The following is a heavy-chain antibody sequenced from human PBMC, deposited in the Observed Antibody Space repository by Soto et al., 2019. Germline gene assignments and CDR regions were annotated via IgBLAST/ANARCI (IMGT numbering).Heavy chain of an antibody. CDR3: ARRGPGTYFDY. J-gene: IGHJ4*02. D-gene: IGHD6-13*01. Sequence: EVQLLESGGGLVQPGGSLRLSCAASGFTFSSYAMNWVSQAPGKGLEWVSVISGSGGSTYYADSVKGRFTISRDNPKNTLYLQMNSLRAEDTAVYYCARRGPGTYFDYWGQGTLVTVSS. V-gene: IGHV3-23*01. CDR1: GFTFSSYA. CDR2: ISGSGGST.